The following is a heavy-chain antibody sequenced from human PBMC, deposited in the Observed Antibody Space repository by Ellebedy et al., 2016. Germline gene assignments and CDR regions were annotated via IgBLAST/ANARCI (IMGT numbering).Heavy chain of an antibody. Sequence: GESLKISXAASGFTVSSYGMSWVRQTPEKGLEWVSGISESGGTTYYADSVKGRFTISRDSYTNTLYLQMSSMRAEDTAVYYCRQGHYANYWGQGTLVTVSS. D-gene: IGHD4-17*01. CDR1: GFTVSSYG. CDR3: RQGHYANY. CDR2: ISESGGTT. J-gene: IGHJ4*02. V-gene: IGHV3-23*01.